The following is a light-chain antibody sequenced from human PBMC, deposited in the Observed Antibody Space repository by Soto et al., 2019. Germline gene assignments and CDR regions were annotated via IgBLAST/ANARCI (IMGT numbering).Light chain of an antibody. V-gene: IGLV2-11*01. CDR3: CSYAGTYTVV. J-gene: IGLJ2*01. Sequence: QSALTQPRSVSGSPGQSVTISCTGTSSDGGDYNYVYWYQQHQGKAPKFIIYEVSKRPSGVPDRFSGSKSGNTASLAISGLQAEDEADYYCCSYAGTYTVVFGGGTKLTVL. CDR1: SSDGGDYNY. CDR2: EVS.